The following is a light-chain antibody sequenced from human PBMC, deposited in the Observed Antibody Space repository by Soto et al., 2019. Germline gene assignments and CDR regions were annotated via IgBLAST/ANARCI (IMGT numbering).Light chain of an antibody. CDR2: DVG. CDR1: SSDIGTYNY. V-gene: IGLV2-14*01. Sequence: QSALTQPASVSGSPGQSITISCTGTSSDIGTYNYVSWFQHHPGKAPKLIIHDVGNQPSGVSYRFSGSKSGNTASLTISGLQAEDEADYHCSSYTTTSQYVFGTGTKLTVL. J-gene: IGLJ1*01. CDR3: SSYTTTSQYV.